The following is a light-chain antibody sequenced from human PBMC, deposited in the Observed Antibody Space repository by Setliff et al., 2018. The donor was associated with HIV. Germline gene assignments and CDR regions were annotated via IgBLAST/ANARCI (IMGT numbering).Light chain of an antibody. Sequence: QSALAQPRPVSGSPGQSVTIACTGTSSDAGDYNFVSWYQLHPGKAPKLMIYDVSNRPSGVSDRFSGSKSGNTASLTISGLRAEDEADYYCCSYTTSITYVFGTGTKV. CDR2: DVS. V-gene: IGLV2-11*01. CDR3: CSYTTSITYV. CDR1: SSDAGDYNF. J-gene: IGLJ1*01.